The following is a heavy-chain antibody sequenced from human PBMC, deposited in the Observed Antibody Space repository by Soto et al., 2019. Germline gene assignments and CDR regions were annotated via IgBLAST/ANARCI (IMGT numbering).Heavy chain of an antibody. Sequence: QVTVKESGPVLVKPTETLTLTCTVSGFSLSNAGLGVSWIRQPPGKALEWLAHIFSNDEKSYSTSLKGTLTMSKDTSKSQVVLTMTNMDPVDTATYYCASTYSTSWYWFDPWGQGTLVTVSS. J-gene: IGHJ5*02. CDR3: ASTYSTSWYWFDP. CDR2: IFSNDEK. V-gene: IGHV2-26*01. D-gene: IGHD6-13*01. CDR1: GFSLSNAGLG.